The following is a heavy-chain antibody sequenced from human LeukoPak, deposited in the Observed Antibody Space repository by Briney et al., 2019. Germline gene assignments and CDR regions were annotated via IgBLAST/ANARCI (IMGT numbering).Heavy chain of an antibody. V-gene: IGHV3-30*03. CDR1: GFTFSSYG. CDR3: ARALYGYCTNGVCPPGY. D-gene: IGHD2-8*01. J-gene: IGHJ4*02. Sequence: PGGSLRLSCAASGFTFSSYGMHWARQAPGKGLEWVAVISYDGSNKYYADSVKGRFTISRDNSKNTLYLQMNSLRAEDTAVYYCARALYGYCTNGVCPPGYWGQGTLVTVSS. CDR2: ISYDGSNK.